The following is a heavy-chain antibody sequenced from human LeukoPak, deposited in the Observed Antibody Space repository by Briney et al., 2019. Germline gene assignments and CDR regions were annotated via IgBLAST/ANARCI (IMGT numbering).Heavy chain of an antibody. CDR3: ASRQTANWDY. Sequence: ASVKVSCKASGGTFSSYAISWVRQAPGQGLEWMGRIIPIFGIANYAQKFQGRVTITADKSTSTAYMELSSLRSEDTAVYYCASRQTANWDYWGQGTLVTVSS. J-gene: IGHJ4*02. V-gene: IGHV1-69*04. D-gene: IGHD5-18*01. CDR1: GGTFSSYA. CDR2: IIPIFGIA.